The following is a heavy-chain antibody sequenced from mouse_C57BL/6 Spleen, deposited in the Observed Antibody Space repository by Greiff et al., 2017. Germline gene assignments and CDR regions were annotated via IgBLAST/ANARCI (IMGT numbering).Heavy chain of an antibody. Sequence: VQLQKPGAELVKPGASVKLSCKASGYTFTSYWMHWVTQSPGQGLEWSGMIHGNSGSTNYHEKVKSKATLSVDKSSSTADMQLSSLTSEDSAVYYCAREGHGRNDYWGQGTTLTVSS. CDR2: IHGNSGST. J-gene: IGHJ2*01. V-gene: IGHV1-64*01. CDR1: GYTFTSYW. CDR3: AREGHGRNDY. D-gene: IGHD1-1*01.